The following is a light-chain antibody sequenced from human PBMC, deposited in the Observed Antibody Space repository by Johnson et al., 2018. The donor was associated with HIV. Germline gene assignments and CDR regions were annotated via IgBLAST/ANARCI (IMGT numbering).Light chain of an antibody. J-gene: IGLJ1*01. CDR2: ENN. CDR1: SSNIGNNY. CDR3: SAWDDSLSVHYV. Sequence: QSVLTQPPSVSAAPGQKVTISCSGSSSNIGNNYVSWYQQLPGTAPKLLIYENNKRPSGIPDRFSGSKSGTSATLGITGLQTGDEADYYCSAWDDSLSVHYVFGTGTKVTVL. V-gene: IGLV1-51*02.